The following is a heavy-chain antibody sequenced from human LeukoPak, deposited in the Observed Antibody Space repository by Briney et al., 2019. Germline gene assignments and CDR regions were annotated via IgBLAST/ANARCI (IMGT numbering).Heavy chain of an antibody. CDR1: GFTFSSYW. V-gene: IGHV3-7*01. CDR3: ASSPYDILTGYKYNWFDP. CDR2: IKQDGSEK. Sequence: GGSLSLSCAASGFTFSSYWMSWVRQAPGKGLEWVANIKQDGSEKYYVDSVKGRFTISRDNAKNSLYLQMNSLRAEDTAVYYCASSPYDILTGYKYNWFDPWGQGTLVTVSS. J-gene: IGHJ5*02. D-gene: IGHD3-9*01.